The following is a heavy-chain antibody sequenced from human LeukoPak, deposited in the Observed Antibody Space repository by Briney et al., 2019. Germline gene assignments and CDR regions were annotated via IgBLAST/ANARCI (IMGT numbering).Heavy chain of an antibody. V-gene: IGHV4-34*01. Sequence: SETLSLTCAVYGGSFSGYYWSWIRQPPGKGLEWIGEINHSGGTNYNPSLKSRVTISVDTSKNQFSLKLSSVTAADTAVYYCARSRYYYMDVWGKGTTVTVSS. CDR1: GGSFSGYY. J-gene: IGHJ6*03. CDR2: INHSGGT. CDR3: ARSRYYYMDV.